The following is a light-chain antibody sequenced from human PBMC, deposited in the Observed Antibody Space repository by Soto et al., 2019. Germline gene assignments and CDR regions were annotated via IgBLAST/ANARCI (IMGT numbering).Light chain of an antibody. CDR2: GNS. J-gene: IGLJ2*01. V-gene: IGLV1-40*01. Sequence: QAVVTQPPSVSGAPGQRVTISCTGSRSNIGAGYDVHWYQQLPGTAPKLLIYGNSNRPSGVPDRFSGSKSGTSASLAITGLQAEDEADYYCQSYDSSLSLVVFGGGTKLTVL. CDR3: QSYDSSLSLVV. CDR1: RSNIGAGYD.